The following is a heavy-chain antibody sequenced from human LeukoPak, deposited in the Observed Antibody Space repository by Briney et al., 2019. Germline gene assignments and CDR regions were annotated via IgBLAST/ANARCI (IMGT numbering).Heavy chain of an antibody. Sequence: PGRSLRLPCVASKFIFSDYWMSWVRQAPGKGLEWVANIKQGGREEKYVDSVKGRFAISRDDAKSTLYLQMDSLSGDDTAVYYCARDNGGWFDFWGRGTLVTVSS. CDR3: ARDNGGWFDF. J-gene: IGHJ5*01. V-gene: IGHV3-7*03. CDR1: KFIFSDYW. D-gene: IGHD3-10*01. CDR2: IKQGGREE.